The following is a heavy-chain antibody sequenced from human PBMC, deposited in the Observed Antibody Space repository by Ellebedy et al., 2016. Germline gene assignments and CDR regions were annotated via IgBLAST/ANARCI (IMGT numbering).Heavy chain of an antibody. Sequence: SETLSLTCAVSGGSISSGGYSWSWIRQPPGKGLEWIGYIYHSGGTYYNPSLKSRVTISVDRSKNQFSLKLSSVTAADTAVYYCARGGPSIAARGAYYWGQGTLVTVSS. V-gene: IGHV4-30-2*01. CDR2: IYHSGGT. J-gene: IGHJ4*02. CDR1: GGSISSGGYS. D-gene: IGHD6-6*01. CDR3: ARGGPSIAARGAYY.